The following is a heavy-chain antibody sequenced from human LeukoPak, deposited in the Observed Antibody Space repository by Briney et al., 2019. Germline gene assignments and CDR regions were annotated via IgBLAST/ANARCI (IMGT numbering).Heavy chain of an antibody. CDR2: ISAYNGNT. V-gene: IGHV1-18*01. Sequence: GASVKVSCKASGYTFTNYGISWVRQAPGQGLEWMGWISAYNGNTNYAQKLQGRVTMTTDTSTSTAYMELRSLRSDDTAVYYCARGQYSYGVYYYYGMDVWGQGTTVTVSS. J-gene: IGHJ6*02. CDR3: ARGQYSYGVYYYYGMDV. CDR1: GYTFTNYG. D-gene: IGHD5-18*01.